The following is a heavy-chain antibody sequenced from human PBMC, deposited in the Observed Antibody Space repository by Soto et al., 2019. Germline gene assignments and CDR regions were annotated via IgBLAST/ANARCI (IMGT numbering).Heavy chain of an antibody. D-gene: IGHD5-12*01. V-gene: IGHV4-59*01. Sequence: QVQLQESGPGSVKPSETLSLTCTVSGGSISSYYWSWLRQPPGKGLQWIGNIHNTGTSTYNPSLKSRVAISLDPPNNQFSLRLTSMTTADTAVYYCARGPQWLRSDNWFDPWGQGTLVTVAS. CDR2: IHNTGTS. CDR3: ARGPQWLRSDNWFDP. CDR1: GGSISSYY. J-gene: IGHJ5*02.